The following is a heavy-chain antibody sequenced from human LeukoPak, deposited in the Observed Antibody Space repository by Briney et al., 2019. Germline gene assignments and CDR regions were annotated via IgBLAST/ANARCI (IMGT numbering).Heavy chain of an antibody. D-gene: IGHD3-22*01. J-gene: IGHJ6*02. CDR3: AKERGSGYYGSYYYYGMDV. CDR1: GFNFNTYS. V-gene: IGHV3-21*01. CDR2: IISTSNYI. Sequence: GGCLRLSCAVSGFNFNTYSMNWVRQAPGKGPEWVSSIISTSNYIYYAESVKGRFAVSRDNAKNSLYLQMNSLRADDTAVYYCAKERGSGYYGSYYYYGMDVWGQGTTVTVSS.